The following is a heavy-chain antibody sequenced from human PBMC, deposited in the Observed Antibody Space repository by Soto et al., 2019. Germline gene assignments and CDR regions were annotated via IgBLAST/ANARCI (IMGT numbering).Heavy chain of an antibody. CDR3: ASARSGWGGYDSMALYF. Sequence: SETLSLTCTVSGGSISSYYWSWIRQPPGKGLEWIGYIYYSGSTNYNPSLKSRVTISVDTSKNQFSLKLSSVTAADTAVYFCASARSGWGGYDSMALYFWGQGTLVTVSS. V-gene: IGHV4-59*01. CDR2: IYYSGST. CDR1: GGSISSYY. J-gene: IGHJ4*02. D-gene: IGHD5-12*01.